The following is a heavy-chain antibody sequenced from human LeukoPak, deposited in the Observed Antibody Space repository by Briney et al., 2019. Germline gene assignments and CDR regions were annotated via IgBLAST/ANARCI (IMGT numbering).Heavy chain of an antibody. CDR3: ARVKTAPKYYFDY. J-gene: IGHJ4*02. V-gene: IGHV4-31*03. CDR2: IYYSGST. D-gene: IGHD5-18*01. Sequence: SETLSLTCTVSGDSISSGGYYWSWIRQHPGKGLEWIGHIYYSGSTYYNPSLKSRITISVDTSKSHFSLKLSSVTAADTAVYYCARVKTAPKYYFDYGGQGTLVTVSS. CDR1: GDSISSGGYY.